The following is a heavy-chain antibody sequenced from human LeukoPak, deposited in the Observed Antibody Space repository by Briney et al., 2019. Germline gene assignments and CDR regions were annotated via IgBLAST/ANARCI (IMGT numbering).Heavy chain of an antibody. V-gene: IGHV3-30-3*01. Sequence: GGSLRLSCAASGFTFSSYAMHWVRQALGKGLEWVAVISYDGSNKYYADSVKGRFTISRDNSKNTLYLQMNSLRAEDTAVYYCARDGNTIFGVPPRYYCYYYGMDVWGQGTTVTVSS. CDR1: GFTFSSYA. D-gene: IGHD3-3*01. CDR2: ISYDGSNK. CDR3: ARDGNTIFGVPPRYYCYYYGMDV. J-gene: IGHJ6*02.